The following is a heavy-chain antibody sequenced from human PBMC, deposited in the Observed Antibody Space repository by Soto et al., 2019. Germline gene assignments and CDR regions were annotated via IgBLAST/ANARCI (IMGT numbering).Heavy chain of an antibody. CDR3: ARGNGYDSYYFDY. CDR2: IYYSGST. J-gene: IGHJ4*02. CDR1: GGSISSGDYY. Sequence: SETLSLTCTVSGGSISSGDYYWSWIRQPPGKGLEWIGYIYYSGSTYYNPSLKSRVTISVDTSKNQFSLKLSSVTAADTAVYYCARGNGYDSYYFDYWGQGTLVTV. D-gene: IGHD5-12*01. V-gene: IGHV4-30-4*01.